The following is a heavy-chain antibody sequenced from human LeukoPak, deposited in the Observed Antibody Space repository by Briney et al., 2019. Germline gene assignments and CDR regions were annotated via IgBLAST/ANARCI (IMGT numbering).Heavy chain of an antibody. J-gene: IGHJ4*02. D-gene: IGHD3-10*01. CDR2: ISGSGGST. V-gene: IGHV3-23*01. CDR3: AKPYYGSGSYYGFNYYAFDY. CDR1: GFTFTSYE. Sequence: GGSLRLSCAASGFTFTSYEMNWVRQAPGKGLEWVSIISGSGGSTNYADSVKGRFTISRDNSKNTLYLQMNSLRAEDTAVYYCAKPYYGSGSYYGFNYYAFDYWGQGTLVTVSS.